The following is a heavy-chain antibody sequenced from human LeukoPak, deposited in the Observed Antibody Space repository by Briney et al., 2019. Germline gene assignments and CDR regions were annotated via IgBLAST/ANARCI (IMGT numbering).Heavy chain of an antibody. D-gene: IGHD2-2*01. Sequence: GGSLRLSCAASGFTFSSYAMSWVRQAPGKGLEWVSAISASGRSTYYADSVKGRFTISRDNSKNTLYLQMNSLRAEDTAVYCCAKDTGYCSSTSCELDYWGQGTLVTVSS. V-gene: IGHV3-23*01. CDR2: ISASGRST. CDR1: GFTFSSYA. J-gene: IGHJ4*02. CDR3: AKDTGYCSSTSCELDY.